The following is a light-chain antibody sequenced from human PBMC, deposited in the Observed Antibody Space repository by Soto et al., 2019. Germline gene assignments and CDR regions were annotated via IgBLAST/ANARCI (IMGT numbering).Light chain of an antibody. J-gene: IGKJ5*01. Sequence: DIQITQSPSTLSASVGDRVTITCRASQSISSWLAWYQQKPGKAPKLLIYKASSLESGVPSRFSGSGSGTEFTLTISGLLPEDFATYHCQQLNTLPFTFGQGTRLEIK. CDR3: QQLNTLPFT. V-gene: IGKV1-5*03. CDR1: QSISSW. CDR2: KAS.